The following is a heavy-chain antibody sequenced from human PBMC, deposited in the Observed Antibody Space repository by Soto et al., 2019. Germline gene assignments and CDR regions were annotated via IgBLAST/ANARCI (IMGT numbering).Heavy chain of an antibody. Sequence: EVQLVESGGGLVQPGGSLRLSCVASGFTFNSYWMSWVRQAPGKGLEWVANIKQDGSEKYYVDSVKGRFTISRDNAKNSLYLQMNSLRAEDTAVYYCAREKPATTFYYYYGMDVWGQGTTVTVSS. CDR1: GFTFNSYW. J-gene: IGHJ6*02. CDR2: IKQDGSEK. V-gene: IGHV3-7*01. CDR3: AREKPATTFYYYYGMDV.